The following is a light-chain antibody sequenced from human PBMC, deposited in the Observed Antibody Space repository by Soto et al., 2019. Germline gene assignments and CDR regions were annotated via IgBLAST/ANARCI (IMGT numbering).Light chain of an antibody. CDR2: GAF. CDR3: QQYESSPPT. V-gene: IGKV3-20*01. CDR1: QSLNRNY. Sequence: EVVLTQSPGTLSLSPGERATLSCRASQSLNRNYLAWYQRKPGQPPRLLMYGAFNRATDIPARFSGSVSGTDFTLPITSLEPEDFAVYYCQQYESSPPTFGQGTKVEF. J-gene: IGKJ1*01.